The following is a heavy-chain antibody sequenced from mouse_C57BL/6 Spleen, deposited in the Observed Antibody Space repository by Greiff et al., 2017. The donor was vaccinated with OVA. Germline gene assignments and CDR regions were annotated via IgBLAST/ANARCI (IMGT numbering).Heavy chain of an antibody. V-gene: IGHV1-81*01. CDR1: GYTFTSYG. CDR2: IYPRSGNT. J-gene: IGHJ4*01. CDR3: ARSGYVYAMDY. D-gene: IGHD3-1*01. Sequence: VKVVESGAELARPGASVKLSCKASGYTFTSYGISWVKQRTGQGLEWIGEIYPRSGNTYYNEKFKGKATLTADKSSSTAYMELRSLTSEDSAVYFCARSGYVYAMDYWGQGTSVTVSS.